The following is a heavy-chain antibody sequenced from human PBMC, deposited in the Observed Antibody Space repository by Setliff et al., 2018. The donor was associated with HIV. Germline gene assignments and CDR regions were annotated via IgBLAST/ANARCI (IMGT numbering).Heavy chain of an antibody. CDR1: GYTFSSYG. J-gene: IGHJ4*02. CDR2: ISASNGYT. V-gene: IGHV1-18*01. Sequence: ASVKVSCKASGYTFSSYGISWVRQAPGQGLEWMGWISASNGYTDYAQKFRDRVTMTRNNSINTAYMELVSLKSDDTAVYYCALGAREYYTFWSGYYKGELYSDFWGQGTLVTVSS. CDR3: ALGAREYYTFWSGYYKGELYSDF. D-gene: IGHD3-3*01.